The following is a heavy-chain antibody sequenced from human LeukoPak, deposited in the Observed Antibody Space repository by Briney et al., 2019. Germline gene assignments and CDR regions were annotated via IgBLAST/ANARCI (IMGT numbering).Heavy chain of an antibody. D-gene: IGHD2/OR15-2a*01. CDR3: ARGFTLFDP. CDR1: GGSFSGYY. Sequence: SETLSLTCAVYGGSFSGYYWSWIRQPAGKGLEWVGRIYTSGSTNYNPSLKSRVTISIDTSKNRFSLKLSSVTAADTALYYCARGFTLFDPWGQGTLVTVSS. J-gene: IGHJ5*02. V-gene: IGHV4-59*10. CDR2: IYTSGST.